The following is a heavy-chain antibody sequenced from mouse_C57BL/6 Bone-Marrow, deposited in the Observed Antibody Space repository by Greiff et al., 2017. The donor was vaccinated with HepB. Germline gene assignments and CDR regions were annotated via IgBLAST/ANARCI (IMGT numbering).Heavy chain of an antibody. D-gene: IGHD4-1*01. J-gene: IGHJ2*01. CDR3: ARGLGKDRFDY. CDR2: INPGSGGT. Sequence: QVQLKESGAELVRPGTSVKVSCKASGYAFTNYLIEWVKQRPGQGLEWIGVINPGSGGTNYNEKFKGKATLTADKSSSTAYMQLSSLTSEDSAVYFCARGLGKDRFDYWGQGTTLTVSS. V-gene: IGHV1-54*01. CDR1: GYAFTNYL.